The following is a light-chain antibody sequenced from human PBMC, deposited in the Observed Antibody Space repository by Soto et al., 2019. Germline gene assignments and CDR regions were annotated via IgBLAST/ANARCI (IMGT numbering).Light chain of an antibody. CDR1: QYVSTS. Sequence: DIQMTQSPSTLSATVGDRVTITCRASQYVSTSLAWYQQIPGKAPNLLIYQATSLQSGVPSRFSGSGSVTEFTFTITSLLPDDFATYYCQQYHIYPSTFGQGTKLEIK. J-gene: IGKJ2*01. V-gene: IGKV1-5*03. CDR3: QQYHIYPST. CDR2: QAT.